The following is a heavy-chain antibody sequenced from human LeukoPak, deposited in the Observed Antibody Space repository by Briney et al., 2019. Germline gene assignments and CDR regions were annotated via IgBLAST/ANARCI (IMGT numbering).Heavy chain of an antibody. Sequence: ASVKVCCKASGSTFTVYYMDWVRHAPRQGHEWVGWITPNRGGTNYAENFQGRVTITRDTSISTLYMELSRLRSDDTAVYYCARVRGQWLSDAFDIWGQGTMVTVSS. CDR1: GSTFTVYY. J-gene: IGHJ3*02. CDR3: ARVRGQWLSDAFDI. V-gene: IGHV1-2*02. D-gene: IGHD3-10*01. CDR2: ITPNRGGT.